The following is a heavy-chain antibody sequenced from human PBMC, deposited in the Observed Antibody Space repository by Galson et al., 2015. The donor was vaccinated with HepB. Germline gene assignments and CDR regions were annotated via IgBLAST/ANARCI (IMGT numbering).Heavy chain of an antibody. CDR3: TKDVQSSYIYYMDV. D-gene: IGHD3-10*01. CDR2: MKQDGSQI. J-gene: IGHJ6*03. V-gene: IGHV3-7*01. CDR1: GFTFRNYW. Sequence: SLRLSCAASGFTFRNYWMSWVRQAPGKGLEWVANMKQDGSQIYYVGSVKGRFTISRDNAKSSLYLQMNSLRAEDTAVYYCTKDVQSSYIYYMDVWGKGTTVTVSS.